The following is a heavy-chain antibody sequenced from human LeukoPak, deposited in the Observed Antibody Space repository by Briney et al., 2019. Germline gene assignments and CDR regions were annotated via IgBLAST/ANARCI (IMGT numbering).Heavy chain of an antibody. D-gene: IGHD2-2*01. CDR2: IYTSGST. CDR3: ARFIRPGYCSSTSCSPGYYMDV. V-gene: IGHV4-38-2*01. J-gene: IGHJ6*03. CDR1: GYSISSGYY. Sequence: SETLSLTCAVSGYSISSGYYWGWIRQPAGKGLEWIGRIYTSGSTNYNPSLKSRVTISVDTSKNQFSLKLSSVTAADTAVYYCARFIRPGYCSSTSCSPGYYMDVWGKGTTVTVSS.